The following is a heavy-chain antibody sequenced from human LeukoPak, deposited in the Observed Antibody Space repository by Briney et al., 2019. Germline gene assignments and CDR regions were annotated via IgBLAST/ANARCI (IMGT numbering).Heavy chain of an antibody. CDR1: GGSISSYY. V-gene: IGHV4-59*01. Sequence: SETLSLTCTVSGGSISSYYRSWMRQPPGEGLEWIGYIYYGGSTTYNPSLKSRVTISVDTSKNQFSLKLSSVTAADTAVYYCARDRKQWLVPYYYYYGMDVWGQGTTVTVSS. CDR2: IYYGGST. CDR3: ARDRKQWLVPYYYYYGMDV. D-gene: IGHD6-19*01. J-gene: IGHJ6*02.